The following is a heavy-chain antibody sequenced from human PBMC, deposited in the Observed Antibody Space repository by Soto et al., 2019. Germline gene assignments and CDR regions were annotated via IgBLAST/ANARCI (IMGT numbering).Heavy chain of an antibody. CDR1: GGTFSSYA. CDR3: ARDAEARPGWFDP. V-gene: IGHV1-69*13. D-gene: IGHD6-6*01. CDR2: IIPIFGTA. Sequence: ASVKVSCKASGGTFSSYAISWVRQAPGQGLEWMGGIIPIFGTANYAQKFQGRVTITADESTSTAYMELSSLRSEDTAVYYCARDAEARPGWFDPWGQRTLVTVSS. J-gene: IGHJ5*02.